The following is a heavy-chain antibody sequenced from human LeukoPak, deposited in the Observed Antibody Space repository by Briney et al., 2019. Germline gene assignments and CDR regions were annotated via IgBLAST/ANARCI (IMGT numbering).Heavy chain of an antibody. D-gene: IGHD6-13*01. CDR2: IWYDGSNK. CDR1: GFTFSSYG. V-gene: IGHV3-33*06. J-gene: IGHJ4*02. CDR3: AKDRGYSSFAPPDY. Sequence: PGRSLRLSCAASGFTFSSYGMHRVRQAPGKGLGGVAVIWYDGSNKYYADSVKGRFTISRDNSKNTLYLQMNSLRAEDTAVYYCAKDRGYSSFAPPDYWGQGTLVTVSS.